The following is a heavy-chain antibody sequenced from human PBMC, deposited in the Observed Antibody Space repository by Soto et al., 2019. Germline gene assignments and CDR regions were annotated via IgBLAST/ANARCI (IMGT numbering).Heavy chain of an antibody. V-gene: IGHV3-23*01. J-gene: IGHJ6*02. Sequence: PGGSLRLSCAASGFTFSSYAMSWVRQAPGKGLEWVSAISGSGGSTYYADSVKGRFTISRDNSKNTLYLQMNSLRAEDTAVYYCAKDQYGSGSYRESPYGMDVWGQGTMVTVSS. CDR1: GFTFSSYA. CDR2: ISGSGGST. CDR3: AKDQYGSGSYRESPYGMDV. D-gene: IGHD3-10*01.